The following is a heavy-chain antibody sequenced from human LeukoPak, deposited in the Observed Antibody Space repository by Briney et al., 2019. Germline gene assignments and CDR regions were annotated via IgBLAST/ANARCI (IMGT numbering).Heavy chain of an antibody. J-gene: IGHJ4*02. CDR2: ISHDGII. V-gene: IGHV3-74*01. Sequence: GGSLRLSCETAGFTFSGYVMPWVRRTPGKGLLWVSRISHDGIISYADSVKGRFTISRDNAKNTLTLQMNSLRVEDTAVYFCARDWVYKIDYWGRGTLVTVSS. D-gene: IGHD5-24*01. CDR3: ARDWVYKIDY. CDR1: GFTFSGYV.